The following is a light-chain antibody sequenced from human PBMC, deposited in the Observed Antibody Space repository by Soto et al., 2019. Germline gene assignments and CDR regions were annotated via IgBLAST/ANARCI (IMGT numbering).Light chain of an antibody. CDR3: QQRRNWPPTFT. V-gene: IGKV3-11*01. CDR2: DAS. Sequence: EIVLTQSPAFLSSSPGDRVTLSCRASQGVSSYLAWYQQKPGQAPRLLIYDASNMATGIPSRFSGSGSGTDFTLTISSLEPEDFAVYYCQQRRNWPPTFTFGPGTRVDIK. CDR1: QGVSSY. J-gene: IGKJ3*01.